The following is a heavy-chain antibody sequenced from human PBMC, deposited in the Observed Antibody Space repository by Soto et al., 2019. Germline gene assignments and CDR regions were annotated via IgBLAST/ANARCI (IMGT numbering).Heavy chain of an antibody. CDR1: GFTFSSYW. V-gene: IGHV3-7*01. D-gene: IGHD4-4*01. Sequence: GSLRLSCAASGFTFSSYWMSWVRQAPGKGLEWVANIKQDGSEKYYVDSVKGRFTISRDNAKNSLYLQMNSLRAEDTAVYYCARDVMTTVTDYFDYWGQGTLVTVSS. CDR2: IKQDGSEK. CDR3: ARDVMTTVTDYFDY. J-gene: IGHJ4*02.